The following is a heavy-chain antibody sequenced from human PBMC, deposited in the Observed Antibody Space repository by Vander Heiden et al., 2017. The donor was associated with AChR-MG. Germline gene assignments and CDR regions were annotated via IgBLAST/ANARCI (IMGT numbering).Heavy chain of an antibody. Sequence: QVQLVESGGGVVQPGRSLRLSCAASGFTFSNYAMHWVRQAPGRGLQWVAVISYDGTNIYYADSVKGRFTISRDTSMNTLFLQMSSLRPEDTAVYYCARDAGGASYDFWSGQSFDYWGQGTLVTVSS. CDR3: ARDAGGASYDFWSGQSFDY. D-gene: IGHD3-3*01. CDR2: ISYDGTNI. CDR1: GFTFSNYA. J-gene: IGHJ4*02. V-gene: IGHV3-30-3*01.